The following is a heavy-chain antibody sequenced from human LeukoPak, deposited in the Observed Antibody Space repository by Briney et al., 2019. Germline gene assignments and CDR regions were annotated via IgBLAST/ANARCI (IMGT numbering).Heavy chain of an antibody. CDR3: ARYVAAAGGAFDI. V-gene: IGHV1-8*01. D-gene: IGHD6-13*01. CDR1: GYTSTSYD. CDR2: MNPNSGNT. J-gene: IGHJ3*02. Sequence: ASVKVSCKASGYTSTSYDINWVRQATGQGLEWMGWMNPNSGNTGYAQKFQGRVTMTRNTSISTAYMELSSLRSEDTAVYYCARYVAAAGGAFDIWGQGTMVTVSS.